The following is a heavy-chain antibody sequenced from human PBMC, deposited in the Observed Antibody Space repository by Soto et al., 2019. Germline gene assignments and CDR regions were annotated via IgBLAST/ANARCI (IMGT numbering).Heavy chain of an antibody. J-gene: IGHJ4*02. CDR2: IYYSGRT. V-gene: IGHV4-59*01. D-gene: IGHD3-16*02. CDR1: GGSISDYQ. CDR3: ARMRGLGEISPYFDY. Sequence: QVQLQESGPGLVKPSETLSLTCTVSGGSISDYQWNWIRQSPGKGLEWIGYIYYSGRTNYHPSLKSRLTSSLHTATKQFSLSLRSVTAADTAAYYCARMRGLGEISPYFDYWCQGTLVTVSS.